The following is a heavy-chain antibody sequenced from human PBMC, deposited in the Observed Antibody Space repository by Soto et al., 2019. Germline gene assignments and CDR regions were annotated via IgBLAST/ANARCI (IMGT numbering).Heavy chain of an antibody. V-gene: IGHV1-58*01. CDR2: IVVGSGHT. CDR3: AAASSTSGGYYGMDV. J-gene: IGHJ6*02. CDR1: GFTFTSSA. Sequence: SEKVSCKTSGFTFTSSALQWVRQARGQRLEWIGWIVVGSGHTNYAQKFQERVTITRDMSTSTAYMQLSSLRSEDTAVYYCAAASSTSGGYYGMDVWGQGTTVTSP. D-gene: IGHD2-2*01.